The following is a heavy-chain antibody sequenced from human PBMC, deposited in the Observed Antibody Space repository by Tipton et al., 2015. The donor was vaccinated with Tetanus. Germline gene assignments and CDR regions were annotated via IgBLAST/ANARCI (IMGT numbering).Heavy chain of an antibody. CDR2: IYYSGST. CDR1: GVSISSNSYY. D-gene: IGHD3-22*01. J-gene: IGHJ4*02. V-gene: IGHV4-39*01. CDR3: ARRDYSDSSVDN. Sequence: TLSLTCTVSGVSISSNSYYWGWIRQPPGKGLEWIGSIYYSGSTYYNPSLKSRVTISVDTSKNQFSLRLSSVTAADTAVYYCARRDYSDSSVDNWGQGTLVTVSS.